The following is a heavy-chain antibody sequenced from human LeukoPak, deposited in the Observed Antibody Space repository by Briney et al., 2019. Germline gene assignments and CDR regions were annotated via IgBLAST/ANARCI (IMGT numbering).Heavy chain of an antibody. D-gene: IGHD3-9*01. CDR1: GFTFSSYW. CDR3: ARSLRPYYDILTGYFAFDY. CDR2: IKQVGSEK. Sequence: GGSLRLSCAASGFTFSSYWMSWVRQAPGKGLEWVANIKQVGSEKYYVDSVKGRFTISRDNAKNSLYLQMNSLRAEDTAVYYCARSLRPYYDILTGYFAFDYWGQGTLVTVSS. V-gene: IGHV3-7*01. J-gene: IGHJ4*02.